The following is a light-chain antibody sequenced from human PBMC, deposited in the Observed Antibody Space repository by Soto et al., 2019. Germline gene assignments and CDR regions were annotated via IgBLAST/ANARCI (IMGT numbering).Light chain of an antibody. Sequence: QSVLTQPPSVSGAPGQRVTISCTGSSSNIGAGYNVQWYQQLPGTAPKLLIYANSNRPSGVPDRFSGSKSGTSASLAITGLQPEDEADYYCQAYDSSLSGYVFGTGTKLTVL. V-gene: IGLV1-40*01. CDR3: QAYDSSLSGYV. CDR2: ANS. CDR1: SSNIGAGYN. J-gene: IGLJ1*01.